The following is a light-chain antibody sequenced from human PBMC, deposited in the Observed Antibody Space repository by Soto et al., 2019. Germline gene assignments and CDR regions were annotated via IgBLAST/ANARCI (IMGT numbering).Light chain of an antibody. CDR3: QQYGSSQWT. J-gene: IGKJ1*01. Sequence: EMVLTQSPGTLSLSPGERATLSCRASQSVSSTYLAWYQQKAGQAPRLLIYGASSRATGIPDRFSGSGSGTDFTLTSSRLEPEDFAVYYCQQYGSSQWTFGQGTKVEIK. CDR1: QSVSSTY. CDR2: GAS. V-gene: IGKV3-20*01.